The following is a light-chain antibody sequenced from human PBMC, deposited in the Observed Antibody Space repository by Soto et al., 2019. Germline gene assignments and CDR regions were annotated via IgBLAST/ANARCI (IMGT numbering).Light chain of an antibody. CDR2: KGT. Sequence: QSALAQPASVSGSPGQSITISCTGTDSDVGAYDSVSWYRQHPHKAPQLIIYKGTQRPSGVSNRISGATSGNAASLTISGLQADDEADYFCCSSAPESTYVFGAGTKVTV. V-gene: IGLV2-23*01. CDR3: CSSAPESTYV. J-gene: IGLJ1*01. CDR1: DSDVGAYDS.